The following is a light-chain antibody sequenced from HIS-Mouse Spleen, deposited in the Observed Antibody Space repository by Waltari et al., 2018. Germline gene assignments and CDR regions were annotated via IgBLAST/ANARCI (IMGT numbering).Light chain of an antibody. CDR3: YSTDSSGNHRV. J-gene: IGLJ2*01. Sequence: SYELTQPPSVSVSPGQTARTPCPGDALPKKYAYWYQQKSGQAPLLVIYEDGKRPSGIPEIFSGSSSWTMATLTISGAQVEDEADYYCYSTDSSGNHRVFGGGTKLTVL. V-gene: IGLV3-10*01. CDR1: ALPKKY. CDR2: EDG.